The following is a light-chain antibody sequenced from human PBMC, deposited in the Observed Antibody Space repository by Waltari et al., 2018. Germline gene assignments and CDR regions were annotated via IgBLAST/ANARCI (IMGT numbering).Light chain of an antibody. CDR3: SSHGGSDKFYV. V-gene: IGLV2-8*01. CDR1: SIDIGRYDL. Sequence: QSALTQPPSASGSPGQSVAISCTGTSIDIGRYDLVSWYQQHPGKAPNLSISEVNKRPSGVPDRFSGAKSGNTASLTVSGLQAEDEADYYCSSHGGSDKFYVFGTGTKVTVL. J-gene: IGLJ1*01. CDR2: EVN.